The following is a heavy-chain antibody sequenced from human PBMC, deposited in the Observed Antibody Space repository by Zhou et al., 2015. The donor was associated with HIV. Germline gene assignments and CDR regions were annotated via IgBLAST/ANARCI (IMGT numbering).Heavy chain of an antibody. V-gene: IGHV1-69*04. J-gene: IGHJ4*02. CDR3: TGDSDVSGPIAFDH. CDR2: IIPILRIP. D-gene: IGHD3-16*01. Sequence: QVQLVQSGAEVKKPGSSVKVSCKASGGPFNSYSINWVRQAPGHALEWMGGIIPILRIPNYAETLQGRVTITADTSTNTVYMELSSLRSEDTAVYYCTGDSDVSGPIAFDHWGQGTLVTVSS. CDR1: GGPFNSYS.